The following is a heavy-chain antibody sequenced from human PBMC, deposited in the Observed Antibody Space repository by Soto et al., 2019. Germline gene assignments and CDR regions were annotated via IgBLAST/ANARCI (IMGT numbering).Heavy chain of an antibody. Sequence: XAVKGSCKASGYTLTSYDINWVRQSTGQGLEWMGWMNPNSGNTGYAQKFQGRVTMTRNTSISTAYMELSSLRSEDTAVYYCPRVTGTTERRLDYCGQRTLVTVSS. V-gene: IGHV1-8*01. CDR3: PRVTGTTERRLDY. CDR1: GYTLTSYD. CDR2: MNPNSGNT. J-gene: IGHJ4*02. D-gene: IGHD4-17*01.